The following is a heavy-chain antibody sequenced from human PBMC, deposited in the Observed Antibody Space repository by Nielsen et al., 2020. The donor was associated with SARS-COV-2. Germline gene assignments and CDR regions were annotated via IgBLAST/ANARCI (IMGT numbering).Heavy chain of an antibody. CDR3: ARETASNWLDS. CDR2: IYYRGST. V-gene: IGHV4-59*11. J-gene: IGHJ5*01. Sequence: SATLSLTCTVSGGSISSHFWSWVRQPPGKSLEWIVYIYYRGSTQYNPSLKSRVAMSVDTSKNQFSLKLTSVTAADTAMYYCARETASNWLDSWGQGTLVTVSS. CDR1: GGSISSHF. D-gene: IGHD1-14*01.